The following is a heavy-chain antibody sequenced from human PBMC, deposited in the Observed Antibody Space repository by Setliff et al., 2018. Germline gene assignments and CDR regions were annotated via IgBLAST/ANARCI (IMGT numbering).Heavy chain of an antibody. Sequence: SETLSLTCSVSGASITSGGFYWTWIRQPAGKGLEWIGHISPSGSTTYNPSVKSRVTISLDTSKNHFSLKLDSVTAADTALYYCVRVLYDYSFESWGQGTLVTVSS. J-gene: IGHJ4*02. D-gene: IGHD4-4*01. V-gene: IGHV4-61*09. CDR2: ISPSGST. CDR3: VRVLYDYSFES. CDR1: GASITSGGFY.